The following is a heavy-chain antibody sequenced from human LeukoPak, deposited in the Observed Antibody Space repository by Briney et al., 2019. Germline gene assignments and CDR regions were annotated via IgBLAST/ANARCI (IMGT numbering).Heavy chain of an antibody. D-gene: IGHD2-21*02. CDR3: ARASLADCGGDCYHYDAFDI. CDR1: GGSISSYY. V-gene: IGHV4-4*07. Sequence: SETLSLTCTVSGGSISSYYWSWIRQPAGKGLEWIGRIYTSGSTNYNPSLRSRVTMSVDTSKNQFSLKLSSVTAADTAVYYCARASLADCGGDCYHYDAFDIWGQGTMVTVSS. J-gene: IGHJ3*02. CDR2: IYTSGST.